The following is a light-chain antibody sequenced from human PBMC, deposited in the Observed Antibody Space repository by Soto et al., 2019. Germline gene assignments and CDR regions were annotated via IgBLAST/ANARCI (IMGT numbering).Light chain of an antibody. CDR3: QQYNNWHPLT. J-gene: IGKJ4*01. CDR1: QSLSSN. V-gene: IGKV3D-15*01. CDR2: DAS. Sequence: EIVLTQSPGTLSLSPGERVTLSCRASQSLSSNYLAWYQQKPGQVPRLLIYDASTRATGIPARFSGSGSGTEFTLTISSLQSKDFAVYYCQQYNNWHPLTFGQGTKVDIK.